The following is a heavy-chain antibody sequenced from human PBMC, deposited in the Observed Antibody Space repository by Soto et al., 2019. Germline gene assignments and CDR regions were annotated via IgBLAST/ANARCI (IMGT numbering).Heavy chain of an antibody. CDR3: ARAGVTMVRGSYFDY. Sequence: QVQLVQSGAEVKKPGSSVKVSCKASGGTFSSYTISWVRQAPGQGLEWMGRIIPILGIANYAQKFQGRVTITADKSTSTAYMELSSLRSEDTAVYYCARAGVTMVRGSYFDYWSQGTLVTVSS. CDR1: GGTFSSYT. D-gene: IGHD3-10*01. J-gene: IGHJ4*02. CDR2: IIPILGIA. V-gene: IGHV1-69*02.